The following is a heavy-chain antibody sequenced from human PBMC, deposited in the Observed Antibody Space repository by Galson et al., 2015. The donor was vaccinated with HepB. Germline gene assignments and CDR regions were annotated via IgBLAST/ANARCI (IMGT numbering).Heavy chain of an antibody. Sequence: SLRLSCAASGFTFSSYSMNWVRQAPGKGLEWVGFIRSKAYGGTTEYAASVKGRFTISRDDSKSIAYLQMNSLKTEDTAVYYCTRYGSGTLSPYWGQGTLVTVSS. D-gene: IGHD3-10*01. CDR3: TRYGSGTLSPY. CDR1: GFTFSSYS. J-gene: IGHJ4*02. CDR2: IRSKAYGGTT. V-gene: IGHV3-49*04.